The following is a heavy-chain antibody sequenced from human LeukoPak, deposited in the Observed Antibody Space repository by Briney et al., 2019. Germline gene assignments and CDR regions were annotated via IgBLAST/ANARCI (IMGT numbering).Heavy chain of an antibody. CDR2: IYTSGST. D-gene: IGHD5-18*01. J-gene: IGHJ5*02. CDR1: GGSISSYY. CDR3: ARQTAKNVDTARFDP. Sequence: PSETLSLTCTVSGGSISSYYWSWIRQPAGKGLEWIGRIYTSGSTNYNPSLKSRVTMSVDTSKNQFSLKLSSVTAADTAVYYCARQTAKNVDTARFDPWGQGTLVTVSS. V-gene: IGHV4-4*07.